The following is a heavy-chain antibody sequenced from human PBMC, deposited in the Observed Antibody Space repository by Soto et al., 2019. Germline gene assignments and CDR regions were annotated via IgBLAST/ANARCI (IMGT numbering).Heavy chain of an antibody. Sequence: QVQLVQSGAEVKKAGASVKVSCKASGYTFFSYGISWVRQAPGQGLEWMGWISPYNGDTNYALNLQGRVSMTTDTSTSTAYMELRSLKSDDTAVYYCARALRTLSPSHFSVTTMDNWGQGTLVTVSS. D-gene: IGHD3-22*01. CDR3: ARALRTLSPSHFSVTTMDN. V-gene: IGHV1-18*01. J-gene: IGHJ4*02. CDR2: ISPYNGDT. CDR1: GYTFFSYG.